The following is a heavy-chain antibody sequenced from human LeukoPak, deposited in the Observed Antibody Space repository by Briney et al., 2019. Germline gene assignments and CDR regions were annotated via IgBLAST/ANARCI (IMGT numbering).Heavy chain of an antibody. J-gene: IGHJ3*02. Sequence: GASVKVSCKASGYTFTSYGISWVRQAPGQGLEWMGGVIPIFGTANYAQRFQGRVTITADESTSTAYMELSSLRSEDTAVYYCASSLLRATEGVAFDIWGQGTMVTVSS. CDR2: VIPIFGTA. D-gene: IGHD1-14*01. V-gene: IGHV1-69*13. CDR1: GYTFTSYG. CDR3: ASSLLRATEGVAFDI.